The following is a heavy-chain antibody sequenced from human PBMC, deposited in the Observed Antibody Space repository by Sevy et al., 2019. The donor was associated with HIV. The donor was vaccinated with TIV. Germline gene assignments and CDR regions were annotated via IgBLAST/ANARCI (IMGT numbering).Heavy chain of an antibody. D-gene: IGHD2-15*01. J-gene: IGHJ4*02. CDR3: VRHFHRALFSGPDY. Sequence: SETLSLTCTVSGDSISTSSYYWGWIRQPPGKGLDWIGSIFYSGNTYYNVSLKSRLSMSVDTSKNQFSLNLNSVTAADTAVYYCVRHFHRALFSGPDYWGQRTLVTASS. CDR1: GDSISTSSYY. CDR2: IFYSGNT. V-gene: IGHV4-39*01.